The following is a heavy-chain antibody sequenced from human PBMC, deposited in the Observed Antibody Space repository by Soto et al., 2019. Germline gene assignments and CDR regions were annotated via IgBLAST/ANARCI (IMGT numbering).Heavy chain of an antibody. CDR2: IKQDGTEK. J-gene: IGHJ4*02. V-gene: IGHV3-7*01. D-gene: IGHD2-21*02. Sequence: EVQLVESGGGLVQPGGSLRLSCAASGFTLSSYWMSWVRQAPGKGPESVANIKQDGTEKYYVDSVKGRFTISRDNAKNALYLQMNSLRAQDTAGYYCARRGDKFDSWGQGTLVTVSS. CDR1: GFTLSSYW. CDR3: ARRGDKFDS.